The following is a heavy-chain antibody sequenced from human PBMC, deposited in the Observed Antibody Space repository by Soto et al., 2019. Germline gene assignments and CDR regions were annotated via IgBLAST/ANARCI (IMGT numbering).Heavy chain of an antibody. J-gene: IGHJ3*02. Sequence: GASVKVSCKASGGTFSSYAISWARQAPGQGLEWMGGIIPIFGTANYAQKFQGRVTITADESTSTAYMELSSLRSEDTAVYYCASFFSLKGGYSGYDMTAFDIWGQGTMVTVSS. CDR3: ASFFSLKGGYSGYDMTAFDI. V-gene: IGHV1-69*13. D-gene: IGHD5-12*01. CDR1: GGTFSSYA. CDR2: IIPIFGTA.